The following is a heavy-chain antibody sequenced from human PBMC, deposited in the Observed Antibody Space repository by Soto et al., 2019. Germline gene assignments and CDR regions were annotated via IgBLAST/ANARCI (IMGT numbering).Heavy chain of an antibody. CDR2: IIPILGIA. CDR3: ARALGDSSGPYELYYYMDV. CDR1: GGTFSSYT. V-gene: IGHV1-69*02. D-gene: IGHD6-19*01. J-gene: IGHJ6*03. Sequence: QVQLVQSGAEVKKPGSSVKVSCKASGGTFSSYTISWVRQAPGQGLEWMGRIIPILGIANYAQKFQGRVTITADKSTSTAYMELSSLRSEDTAVYYCARALGDSSGPYELYYYMDVWGKGTTVTVSS.